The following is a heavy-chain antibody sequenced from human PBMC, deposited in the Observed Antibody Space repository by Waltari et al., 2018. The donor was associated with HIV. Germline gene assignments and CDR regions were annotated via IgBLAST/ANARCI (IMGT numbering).Heavy chain of an antibody. CDR3: ASPGGVVTAIREYFDY. CDR2: IYHSGST. J-gene: IGHJ4*02. Sequence: QVQLQESGPGLVKPSATLSLTCTVSGYSISSGYYWAWIRQPPGKGLEWIGSIYHSGSTYYNPSLKSRVTISVDTSKNQFSLKLSSVTAADTAVYYCASPGGVVTAIREYFDYWGQGTLVTVSS. CDR1: GYSISSGYY. D-gene: IGHD2-21*02. V-gene: IGHV4-38-2*02.